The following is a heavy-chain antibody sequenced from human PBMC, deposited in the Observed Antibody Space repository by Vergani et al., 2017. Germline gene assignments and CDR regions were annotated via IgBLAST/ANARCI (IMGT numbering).Heavy chain of an antibody. J-gene: IGHJ6*02. Sequence: QVQLVQSGAEVGKPGASVKISCKASGYTFTAYYIHWVRQAPEQGLEWVGVISPDGFSTFYAQKFQGRVTITRDTSTSTVYVEVTSLRSDDTAVYYCTRDLMHRGFKNYYYGLDVWGQGTTVIVSS. CDR1: GYTFTAYY. V-gene: IGHV1-46*01. CDR2: ISPDGFST. CDR3: TRDLMHRGFKNYYYGLDV.